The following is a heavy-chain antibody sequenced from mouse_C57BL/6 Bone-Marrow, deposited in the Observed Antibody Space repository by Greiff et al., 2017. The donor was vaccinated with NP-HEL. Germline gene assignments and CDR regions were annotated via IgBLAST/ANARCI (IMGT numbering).Heavy chain of an antibody. J-gene: IGHJ1*03. D-gene: IGHD1-1*01. CDR1: GFTFSSYG. CDR3: ERRDTTVVAPGYFDV. V-gene: IGHV5-6*01. Sequence: EAQLQESGGDLVKPGGSLKLSCAASGFTFSSYGMSWVRQTPDKRLEWVATISSGGSYTYYPDSVKGRFTISRDNAKNTLYLHMSSLKAEDTAMYYCERRDTTVVAPGYFDVWGTGTTVTVSS. CDR2: ISSGGSYT.